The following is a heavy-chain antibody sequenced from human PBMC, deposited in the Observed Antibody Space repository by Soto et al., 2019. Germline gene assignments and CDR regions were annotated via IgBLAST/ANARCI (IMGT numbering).Heavy chain of an antibody. J-gene: IGHJ6*02. V-gene: IGHV1-2*04. CDR1: GYTFTGYY. CDR3: ARADVDTAMAAYYYYGMDV. Sequence: GASVKVSCKASGYTFTGYYMHWVRQAPGQGLEWMGWINPNSGGTNYAQKFQGWVTMTRDTSISTAYMELSRLRSDDTAVYYCARADVDTAMAAYYYYGMDVWGQGTTVTSP. CDR2: INPNSGGT. D-gene: IGHD5-18*01.